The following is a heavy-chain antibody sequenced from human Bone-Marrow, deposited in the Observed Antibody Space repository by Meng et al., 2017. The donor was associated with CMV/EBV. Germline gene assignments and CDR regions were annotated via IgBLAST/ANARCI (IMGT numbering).Heavy chain of an antibody. Sequence: ASVKVSCKASGYTFTSYYMHWVRQAPGQGLEWMGIINPSGGSTSYAQKFQGRVTMTRDTSTSTVYMELSSLRPEDTAVYYCARKLAAAGPFDYWGQGTRVTGSS. D-gene: IGHD6-13*01. CDR3: ARKLAAAGPFDY. J-gene: IGHJ4*02. CDR2: INPSGGST. CDR1: GYTFTSYY. V-gene: IGHV1-46*01.